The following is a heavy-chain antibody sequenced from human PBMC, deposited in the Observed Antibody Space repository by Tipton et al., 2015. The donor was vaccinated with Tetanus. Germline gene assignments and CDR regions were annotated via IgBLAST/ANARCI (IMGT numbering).Heavy chain of an antibody. J-gene: IGHJ2*01. D-gene: IGHD2/OR15-2a*01. CDR3: ARDIAIVRARDWYFDV. CDR1: GFTFRSYG. Sequence: SLRLSCAASGFTFRSYGMHWARQAPGKGLEWVALIWYDGSNKNYADSVKGRFTISRDNSKNTLYLQMNSLSAEDTAVYYCARDIAIVRARDWYFDVWGRGTLVTVSS. V-gene: IGHV3-33*01. CDR2: IWYDGSNK.